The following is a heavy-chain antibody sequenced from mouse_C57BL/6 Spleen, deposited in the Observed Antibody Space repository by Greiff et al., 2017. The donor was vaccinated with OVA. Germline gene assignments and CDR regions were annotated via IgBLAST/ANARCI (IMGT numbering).Heavy chain of an antibody. D-gene: IGHD1-1*01. CDR2: IYPGDGDT. CDR1: GYAFSSSW. CDR3: ARKATVVEGFDY. J-gene: IGHJ2*01. Sequence: LVESGPELVKPGASVKISCKASGYAFSSSWMNWVKQRPGKGLEWIGRIYPGDGDTNYNGKFKGKATLTADKSSSTAYMQLSSLTSEDSAVYFCARKATVVEGFDYWGQGTTLTVSS. V-gene: IGHV1-82*01.